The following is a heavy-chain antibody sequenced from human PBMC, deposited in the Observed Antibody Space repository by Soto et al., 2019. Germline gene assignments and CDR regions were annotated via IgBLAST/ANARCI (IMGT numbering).Heavy chain of an antibody. D-gene: IGHD6-19*01. J-gene: IGHJ6*02. Sequence: ASVKVSCKASGYTFTGYYMHWVRQAPGQGLEWMGWINPNSGGTNYVQKFQGRVTMTRDTSISTAYMELSRLRSDDTAVYYCARGAGIAVAGTYYYYGMDVWGQGTTVTVSS. CDR3: ARGAGIAVAGTYYYYGMDV. CDR2: INPNSGGT. V-gene: IGHV1-2*02. CDR1: GYTFTGYY.